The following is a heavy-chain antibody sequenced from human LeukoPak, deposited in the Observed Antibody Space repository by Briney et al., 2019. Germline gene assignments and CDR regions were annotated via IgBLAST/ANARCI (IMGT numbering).Heavy chain of an antibody. V-gene: IGHV3-11*06. CDR3: ARDIATAGHLAFDY. J-gene: IGHJ4*02. CDR2: ISGTGSKT. Sequence: GGSLRLSCAASGFTFSDYYMSWIRQAPGKGLEWVSYISGTGSKTNYADSMRGRFTISRDNARHSLYLQMSSLRAEDTAVYYCARDIATAGHLAFDYWGQGALVTVSS. CDR1: GFTFSDYY. D-gene: IGHD6-13*01.